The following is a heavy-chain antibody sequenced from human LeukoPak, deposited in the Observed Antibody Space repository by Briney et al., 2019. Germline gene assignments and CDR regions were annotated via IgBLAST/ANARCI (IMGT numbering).Heavy chain of an antibody. CDR2: INPSGGST. V-gene: IGHV1-46*01. Sequence: GASVKVSCKASGYTFTSYYMHWVRQAPGQGLEWMGIINPSGGSTSYAQKFQGRVTMTRDTSTSTVYMELSSLRSEDTAVYYCAREGSRVRGVIITPRRWFDPWGQGTLVTVSS. D-gene: IGHD3-10*01. CDR1: GYTFTSYY. J-gene: IGHJ5*02. CDR3: AREGSRVRGVIITPRRWFDP.